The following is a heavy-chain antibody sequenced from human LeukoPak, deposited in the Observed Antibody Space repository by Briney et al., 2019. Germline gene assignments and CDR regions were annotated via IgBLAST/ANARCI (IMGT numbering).Heavy chain of an antibody. CDR1: GFTFSSYD. CDR2: IGTAGDT. J-gene: IGHJ4*02. D-gene: IGHD3-9*01. V-gene: IGHV3-13*01. CDR3: AKDLDILTGYSY. Sequence: QAGGSLRLSCAASGFTFSSYDMHWVRQATGKGLEWVSAIGTAGDTYYPGSVKGRFISSRENAKNSVYLQMNSLRAEDTAVYYCAKDLDILTGYSYWGQGTLVTVSS.